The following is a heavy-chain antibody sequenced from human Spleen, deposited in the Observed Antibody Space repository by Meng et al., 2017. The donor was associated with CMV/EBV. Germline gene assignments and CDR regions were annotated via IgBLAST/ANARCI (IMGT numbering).Heavy chain of an antibody. CDR3: AGVYPGYFDL. Sequence: TCTVSGGSISGGDFYWSWIRQPPGKGLEWIGYTFYGGTTYSNPSLGSRVAISIDTSKNQFSLRLDSVTAADTAVYYCAGVYPGYFDLWGRGTLVTVSS. V-gene: IGHV4-30-4*08. CDR1: GGSISGGDFY. CDR2: TFYGGTT. J-gene: IGHJ2*01. D-gene: IGHD5/OR15-5a*01.